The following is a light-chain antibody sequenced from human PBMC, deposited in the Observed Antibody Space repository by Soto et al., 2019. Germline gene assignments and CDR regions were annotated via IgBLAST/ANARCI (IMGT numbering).Light chain of an antibody. CDR1: QNTIRW. CDR2: QAS. J-gene: IGKJ2*01. Sequence: DIQLTQSPSTLSASVGDRVTLTCRGSQNTIRWLAWYQQKPGKAPKLLIYQASTLQRGVPSRFSGSGSGIEFNLTISSLQPDDFATYYCKQYYTYPYTFGHGTKLEIK. CDR3: KQYYTYPYT. V-gene: IGKV1-5*03.